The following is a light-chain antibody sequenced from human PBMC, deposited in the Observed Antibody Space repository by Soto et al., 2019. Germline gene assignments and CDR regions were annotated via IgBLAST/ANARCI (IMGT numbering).Light chain of an antibody. CDR3: SSYTSTITV. J-gene: IGLJ1*01. Sequence: QSVLTQPASVSGSPGQSITISCTGISSDGDDYKDVSWYQQHPGKAPKLMIYEVTYRPSGVSNRFSGSKSGNTASLTISGLQAEDDADYYCSSYTSTITVFGTGTKLTVL. V-gene: IGLV2-14*01. CDR2: EVT. CDR1: SSDGDDYKD.